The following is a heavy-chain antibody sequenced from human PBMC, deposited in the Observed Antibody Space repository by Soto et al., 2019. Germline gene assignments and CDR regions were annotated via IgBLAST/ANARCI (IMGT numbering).Heavy chain of an antibody. D-gene: IGHD3-22*01. Sequence: QVQLVQSGPEVKKPGTSVKVSCKASGFTFSTSALQWVRQARGQHLEWMGWIVVGSGNTNYAQKFQERVTITRDMSRGTVYRELSSLRSEDTAVYYCGADEVDFHDTSGYYYMDYWGQGTLVTVSS. J-gene: IGHJ4*02. CDR2: IVVGSGNT. V-gene: IGHV1-58*01. CDR1: GFTFSTSA. CDR3: GADEVDFHDTSGYYYMDY.